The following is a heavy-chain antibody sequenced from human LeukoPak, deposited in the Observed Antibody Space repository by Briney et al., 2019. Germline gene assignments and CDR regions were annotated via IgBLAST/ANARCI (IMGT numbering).Heavy chain of an antibody. D-gene: IGHD1-1*01. Sequence: PSETLSLACTVSGASISNSYWSWIRQPPGQGLECIGYVSYSGRTNHNPSLKSRVTISADTSKNQFSLKFTSVTAADTAVYYCARHERGAENLDYWGQGTLVTVSS. CDR1: GASISNSY. CDR3: ARHERGAENLDY. J-gene: IGHJ4*02. CDR2: VSYSGRT. V-gene: IGHV4-59*08.